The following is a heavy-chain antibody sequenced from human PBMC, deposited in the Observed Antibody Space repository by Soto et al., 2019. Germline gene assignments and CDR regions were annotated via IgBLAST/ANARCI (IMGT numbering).Heavy chain of an antibody. CDR2: IIPMFPTA. CDR1: GGTFSSYA. J-gene: IGHJ1*01. Sequence: QVQLVQSGAEVKKPGSSVKVSCKASGGTFSSYAISWVRQAPGQGLEWMGGIIPMFPTANYAQKFQGRVTITADVYTSTTYMELSILRSEDTAVYYCARDKEYYYDSSGYYGVYFQHWGQGTLVTVCS. D-gene: IGHD3-22*01. CDR3: ARDKEYYYDSSGYYGVYFQH. V-gene: IGHV1-69*01.